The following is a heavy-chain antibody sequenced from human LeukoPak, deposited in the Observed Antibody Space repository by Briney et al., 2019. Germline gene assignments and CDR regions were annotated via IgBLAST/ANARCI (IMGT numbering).Heavy chain of an antibody. D-gene: IGHD6-13*01. CDR1: GFTFSSYA. CDR2: ISYDGSNK. CDR3: ATPPRPGYSSSWYLDY. Sequence: GRSLRLSCAASGFTFSSYAMHGVRQAPGKGLEWVAVISYDGSNKYYADSVKGRFTISRDNSKNTLYLQMNSLRAEDTAVYYCATPPRPGYSSSWYLDYWGQGTLVTVSS. J-gene: IGHJ4*02. V-gene: IGHV3-30*04.